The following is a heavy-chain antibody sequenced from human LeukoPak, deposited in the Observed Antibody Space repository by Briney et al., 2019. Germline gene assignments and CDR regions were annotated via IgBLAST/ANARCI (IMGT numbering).Heavy chain of an antibody. Sequence: KPSETLSLTCTVSGGSISSYYWSWIRQPPGKGLEWIGYINYSGTTNYNPSLKSRVTISVDTSKNHFSLRLNSVTAADTAVYFCARFGSDSFGYKYYFDSWGQGILVTVSS. V-gene: IGHV4-59*08. CDR2: INYSGTT. J-gene: IGHJ4*02. CDR3: ARFGSDSFGYKYYFDS. D-gene: IGHD3-22*01. CDR1: GGSISSYY.